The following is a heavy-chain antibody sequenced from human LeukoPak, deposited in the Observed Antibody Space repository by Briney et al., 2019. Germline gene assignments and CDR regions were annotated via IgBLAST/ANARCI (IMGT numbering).Heavy chain of an antibody. J-gene: IGHJ4*02. V-gene: IGHV3-23*01. CDR1: GFTFSDYG. Sequence: PGGSLRLSCTASGFTFSDYGMHWVRQAPGKRPEWVSGISASGDSPYYADSVKGRFTISRDNSKNTLYLQMNSLRAEDTAVYYCARSPESYYNLVDYWGQGTLVTVSS. CDR3: ARSPESYYNLVDY. CDR2: ISASGDSP. D-gene: IGHD3-10*01.